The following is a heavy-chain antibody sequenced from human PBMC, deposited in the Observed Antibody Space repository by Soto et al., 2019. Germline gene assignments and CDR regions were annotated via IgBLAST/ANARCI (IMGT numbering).Heavy chain of an antibody. J-gene: IGHJ4*02. V-gene: IGHV4-34*01. CDR3: ARPRGQSTGMTNFDY. Sequence: PETLCLTYAVYGGSFRAYYWSWIRQPPGKGLEWIGEINHSGSSNYNPSLKSRVTISVDTSKNQFSLRLSSVTAADTAVYYCARPRGQSTGMTNFDYWGQGT. CDR1: GGSFRAYY. D-gene: IGHD4-17*01. CDR2: INHSGSS.